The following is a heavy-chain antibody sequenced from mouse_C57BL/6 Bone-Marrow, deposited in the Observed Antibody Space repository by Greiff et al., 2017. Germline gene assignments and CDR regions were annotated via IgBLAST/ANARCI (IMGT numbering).Heavy chain of an antibody. CDR3: ARRYGGEGLYFEY. CDR1: GFTFSDYG. J-gene: IGHJ2*01. Sequence: EVQLQESGGGLVKPGGSLKLSCAASGFTFSDYGMHWVRQAPEKGLEWVAYISSGSSYTYYADTVKGRFTISRDNAKNTLYLQMTSLRSEDTAMYYCARRYGGEGLYFEYWGQGTTVTVAS. V-gene: IGHV5-17*01. CDR2: ISSGSSYT. D-gene: IGHD1-1*01.